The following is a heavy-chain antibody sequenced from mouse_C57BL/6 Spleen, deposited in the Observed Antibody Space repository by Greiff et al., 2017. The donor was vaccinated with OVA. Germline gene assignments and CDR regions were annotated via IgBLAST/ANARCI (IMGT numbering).Heavy chain of an antibody. J-gene: IGHJ4*01. V-gene: IGHV14-3*01. CDR3: ACDYDGAMDY. Sequence: VQLQQSVAELVRPGASVKLSCTASGFNFKNTYMHWVKQRPEQGLEWIGRIDPANGNTKYAPKFQGKATITADTSSNTAYLQLSSLTSEDTAIYYCACDYDGAMDYWGPGTSVTVSS. CDR2: IDPANGNT. D-gene: IGHD2-4*01. CDR1: GFNFKNTY.